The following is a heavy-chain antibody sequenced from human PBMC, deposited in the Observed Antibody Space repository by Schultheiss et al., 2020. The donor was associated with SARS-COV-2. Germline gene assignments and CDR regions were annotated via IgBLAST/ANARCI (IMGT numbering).Heavy chain of an antibody. V-gene: IGHV4-4*07. Sequence: SETLSLTCTVSGGSISSYYWSWIRQPAGKGLEWIGRIYTSGSTNYNPSLKSRVTISLDTSKNQFSLRLSSVTAADTAVYYCVRDLHTSPFYGMDVWGQGTTVTVSS. CDR2: IYTSGST. CDR3: VRDLHTSPFYGMDV. D-gene: IGHD4-11*01. J-gene: IGHJ6*02. CDR1: GGSISSYY.